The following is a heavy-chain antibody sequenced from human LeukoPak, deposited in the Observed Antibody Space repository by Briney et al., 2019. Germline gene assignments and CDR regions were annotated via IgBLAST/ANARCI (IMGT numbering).Heavy chain of an antibody. Sequence: SCKASGYTFSGYYMHWVRQAPGKGLEWVAVISYDGSNKYYADSVKGRFTISRDNSENTLYLHMNSLRAEDTAVYYCAKKGYTGSGTYSYYFDYWGQGTLVTVSS. CDR2: ISYDGSNK. J-gene: IGHJ4*02. D-gene: IGHD3-10*01. CDR3: AKKGYTGSGTYSYYFDY. V-gene: IGHV3-30-3*02. CDR1: GYTFSGYY.